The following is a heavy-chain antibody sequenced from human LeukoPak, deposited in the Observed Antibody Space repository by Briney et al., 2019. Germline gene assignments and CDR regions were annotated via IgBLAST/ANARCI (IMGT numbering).Heavy chain of an antibody. CDR3: ARARDFGVVTHNWFDP. D-gene: IGHD3-3*01. CDR1: GGTFSSYV. CDR2: IIPIFGTA. J-gene: IGHJ5*02. Sequence: GASVKVSCKASGGTFSSYVINWVRQAPGQGREWMGGIIPIFGTANYAQKFQGRVTITADQTTSPAYMELSSLRSEDTAVYYCARARDFGVVTHNWFDPWGQGTLVTVSS. V-gene: IGHV1-69*13.